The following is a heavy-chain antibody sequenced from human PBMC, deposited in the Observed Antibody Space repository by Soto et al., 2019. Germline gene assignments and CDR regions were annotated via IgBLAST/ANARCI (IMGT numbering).Heavy chain of an antibody. V-gene: IGHV3-11*01. Sequence: GGSLRLSCAASGFTFRNYYMTWMRQTPGKGLEWISTITSSGGSTYYAAPVKGRVTISRDNANNSLYLQMTGLRAEDTALYYCARDKYTNYVNYFDPWGQGTLVTVSS. CDR1: GFTFRNYY. CDR3: ARDKYTNYVNYFDP. D-gene: IGHD3-16*01. J-gene: IGHJ5*02. CDR2: ITSSGGST.